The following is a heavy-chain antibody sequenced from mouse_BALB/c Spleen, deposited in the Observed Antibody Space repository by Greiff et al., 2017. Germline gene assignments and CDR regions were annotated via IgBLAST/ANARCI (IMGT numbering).Heavy chain of an antibody. Sequence: VQLKESGAELVKPGASVKLSCTASGFNIKDTYMHWVKQRPEQGLEWIGRIDPANGNTKYDPKFQGKATITADTSSNTAYLQLSSLTSEDTAVYCCARLETYAMDYWGQGTSVTVSS. CDR3: ARLETYAMDY. V-gene: IGHV14-3*02. CDR1: GFNIKDTY. CDR2: IDPANGNT. J-gene: IGHJ4*01.